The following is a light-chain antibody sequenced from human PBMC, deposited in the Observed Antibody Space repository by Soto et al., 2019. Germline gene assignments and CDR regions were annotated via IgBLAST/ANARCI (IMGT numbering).Light chain of an antibody. J-gene: IGKJ4*01. Sequence: EIVLTQSPGTLSLSPGERATLSCRASQSVSSSYLAWYQQKPGQAPRLLIYGASSRATGIPDRFSGSGSGTDFTLTISRLEPEDCAVYYCQHYGSSPLTFGGGTKVEIK. V-gene: IGKV3-20*01. CDR1: QSVSSSY. CDR2: GAS. CDR3: QHYGSSPLT.